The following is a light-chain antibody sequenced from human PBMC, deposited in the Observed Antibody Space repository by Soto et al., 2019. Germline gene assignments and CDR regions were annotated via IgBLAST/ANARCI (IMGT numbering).Light chain of an antibody. J-gene: IGKJ4*01. Sequence: EIVLTQSPGTLSVSPGERATLSCRASQSVGRNYLAWYQRKPGQAPRLLIYGASSRATGIPDRFSGSGSGTDFTLTISRLEPEDFAVYYCQQYASSPRTFGGGTKVETK. V-gene: IGKV3-20*01. CDR3: QQYASSPRT. CDR2: GAS. CDR1: QSVGRNY.